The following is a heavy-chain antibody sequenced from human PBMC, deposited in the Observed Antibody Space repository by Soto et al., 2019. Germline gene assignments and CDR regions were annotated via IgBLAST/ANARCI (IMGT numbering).Heavy chain of an antibody. CDR2: INHSGST. V-gene: IGHV4-34*01. J-gene: IGHJ4*02. CDR1: GGSFSGYY. D-gene: IGHD1-26*01. Sequence: KPSETLSLTCAVYGGSFSGYYWSWIRQPPGKGLEWIGEINHSGSTNYNPSLKSRVTISVDTSKNQFSLKIKSVTAADTAVYYCVRGDADVWEIRHWGQGILVTVSS. CDR3: VRGDADVWEIRH.